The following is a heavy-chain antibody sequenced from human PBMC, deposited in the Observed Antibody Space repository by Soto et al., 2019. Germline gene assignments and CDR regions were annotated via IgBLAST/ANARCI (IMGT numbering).Heavy chain of an antibody. CDR2: MNPNSGNT. CDR1: GYTFTSYD. D-gene: IGHD2-21*02. V-gene: IGHV1-8*01. J-gene: IGHJ5*02. Sequence: QVQLVQSGAEVKKPGASVKVSCKASGYTFTSYDINWVRQATGQGLEWMGWMNPNSGNTGYAQKVQGRVTMTRNTSIRTAYMGLSSLRSEDTAVYYCARGIRDCGGDCYSDWFDPWGQGTLVTVSS. CDR3: ARGIRDCGGDCYSDWFDP.